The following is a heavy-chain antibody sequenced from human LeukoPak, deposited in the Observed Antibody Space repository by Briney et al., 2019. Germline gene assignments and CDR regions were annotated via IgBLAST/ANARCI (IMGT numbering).Heavy chain of an antibody. CDR2: ISPKSGGT. CDR1: GYTFTGYF. J-gene: IGHJ6*03. V-gene: IGHV1-2*02. Sequence: GASVKVSCTASGYTFTGYFIHYVRQAPGQGLEWMGWISPKSGGTNYAQKFQGRVTMTRDTAISTAYMELSSLKSDDTAMYYCARSPFLEYLEPTYMDVWGKGTSVIVSS. CDR3: ARSPFLEYLEPTYMDV. D-gene: IGHD3-3*02.